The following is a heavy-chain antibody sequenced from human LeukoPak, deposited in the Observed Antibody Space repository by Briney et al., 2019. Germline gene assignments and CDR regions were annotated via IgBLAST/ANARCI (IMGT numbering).Heavy chain of an antibody. CDR1: KFTFNNYA. CDR2: ISGSGTNT. D-gene: IGHD2-2*01. J-gene: IGHJ6*02. V-gene: IGHV3-23*01. Sequence: PGGSLRLSCAASKFTFNNYAMSWVRQAPGKGLEWVSTISGSGTNTYYADSVKGRFTISRDNSKNTLYLQMNSLRAEDTAVYSCAKDRRAYCSSTSCPYYYGMDVWGQGATVTVSS. CDR3: AKDRRAYCSSTSCPYYYGMDV.